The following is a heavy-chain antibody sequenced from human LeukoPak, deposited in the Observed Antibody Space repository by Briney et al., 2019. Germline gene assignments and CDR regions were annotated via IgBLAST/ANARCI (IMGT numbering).Heavy chain of an antibody. CDR3: AKWLAVAGTNAFDI. CDR1: GFTLSSYA. V-gene: IGHV3-23*01. CDR2: ISGRGGST. Sequence: GGSLRLSCAASGFTLSSYAMSWVRHAPGKGREWVSAISGRGGSTCYAGSVKGRFTISKDNSKNTLYLQMNSLRAEDTAVYYCAKWLAVAGTNAFDIWGQGTMVTVSS. D-gene: IGHD6-19*01. J-gene: IGHJ3*02.